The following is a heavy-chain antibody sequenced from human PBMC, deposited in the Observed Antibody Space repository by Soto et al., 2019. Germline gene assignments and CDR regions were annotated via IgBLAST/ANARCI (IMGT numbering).Heavy chain of an antibody. CDR2: ISGSGGST. D-gene: IGHD3-9*01. J-gene: IGHJ4*02. CDR3: AKASLFEYDILTGYYAY. V-gene: IGHV3-23*01. Sequence: GGSLRLSCAASGFTFSSYAMSWVRQAPGKGLEWVSVISGSGGSTYYADSVKGRSTISRDNSKNTLYLQMNSLRAEDTAVYYCAKASLFEYDILTGYYAYWGQGTLVTVSS. CDR1: GFTFSSYA.